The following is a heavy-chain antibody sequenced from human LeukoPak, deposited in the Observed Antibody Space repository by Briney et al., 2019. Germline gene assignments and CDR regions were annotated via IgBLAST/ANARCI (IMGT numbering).Heavy chain of an antibody. V-gene: IGHV4-39*02. Sequence: SETLSLTCTVSGGSISSSSYYWGWIRQPPGKGLEWIGSIYYSGSTWSSLKSRVTISVDTSKNQFSLKLSSVTAADTAVYYCAREETYYDILTGWAPLNWFDPWGQGTLVTVSS. D-gene: IGHD3-9*01. J-gene: IGHJ5*02. CDR3: AREETYYDILTGWAPLNWFDP. CDR1: GGSISSSSYY. CDR2: IYYSGST.